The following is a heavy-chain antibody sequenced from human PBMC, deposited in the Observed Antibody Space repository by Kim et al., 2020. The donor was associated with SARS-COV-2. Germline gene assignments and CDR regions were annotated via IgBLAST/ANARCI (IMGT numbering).Heavy chain of an antibody. V-gene: IGHV1-18*01. CDR2: ININNGDT. Sequence: ASVKVSCKASNYTFSTHCISWVRQAPGQGLEWMGWININNGDTKYAQNLQGRVTMTTDTRTSTAYVELRSLRFDDTAVYYCARDGTMVRGVITHYYGMDVWGQGTTVTVSS. J-gene: IGHJ6*02. D-gene: IGHD3-10*01. CDR1: NYTFSTHC. CDR3: ARDGTMVRGVITHYYGMDV.